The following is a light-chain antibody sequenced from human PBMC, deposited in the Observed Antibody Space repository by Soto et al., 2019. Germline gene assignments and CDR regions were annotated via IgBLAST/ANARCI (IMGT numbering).Light chain of an antibody. Sequence: DIQMTQSPSTLSASVGDRVTITCRASQTISSWLAWYQQKPGKAPKLLIYDASNLDSGVPSRFSGCGSGTEFTLIISGLQPDDSATYYCQQYTNTNNPWMFGQGTKVDIK. J-gene: IGKJ1*01. CDR2: DAS. CDR3: QQYTNTNNPWM. V-gene: IGKV1-5*01. CDR1: QTISSW.